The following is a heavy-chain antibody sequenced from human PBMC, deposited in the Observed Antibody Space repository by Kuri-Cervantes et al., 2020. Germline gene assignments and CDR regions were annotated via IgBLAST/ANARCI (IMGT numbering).Heavy chain of an antibody. CDR2: IYYSGST. V-gene: IGHV4-59*01. D-gene: IGHD6-19*01. Sequence: GSLRLSCTVSGGSISSYYWSWIRQPPGKGLEWIGYIYYSGSTNYNPSLKSRVTISVDTSKNQFSLKLSSVTAADTAVYYCARGHSSGWYDYWGQGTLVTVSS. CDR1: GGSISSYY. J-gene: IGHJ4*02. CDR3: ARGHSSGWYDY.